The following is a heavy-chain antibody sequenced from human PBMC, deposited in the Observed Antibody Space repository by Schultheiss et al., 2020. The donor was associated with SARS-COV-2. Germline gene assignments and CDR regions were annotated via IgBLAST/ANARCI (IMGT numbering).Heavy chain of an antibody. CDR2: ISGDGGST. D-gene: IGHD5-18*01. V-gene: IGHV3-43*02. J-gene: IGHJ4*02. Sequence: GGSLRLSCAASGFTFDDYAMHWVRQAPGKGLEWVSLISGDGGSTYYADSVKGRFTISRDNSKNSLYLQMNSLRTEDTALYYCANTPGYSPDYWGQGTLVTVSS. CDR3: ANTPGYSPDY. CDR1: GFTFDDYA.